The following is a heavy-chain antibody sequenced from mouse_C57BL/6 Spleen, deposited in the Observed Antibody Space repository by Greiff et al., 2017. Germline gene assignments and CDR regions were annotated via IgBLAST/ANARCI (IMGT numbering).Heavy chain of an antibody. D-gene: IGHD4-1*01. CDR2: IHPSDSDT. CDR3: AIWDDDPDY. CDR1: GYTFTSYW. Sequence: QVQLQQPGAELVKPGASVKVSCKASGYTFTSYWMHWVKQRPGQGLEWIGRIHPSDSDTNYNQKVKGKATLTVDKSSSTAYVQLSSLTSEGSAVYYCAIWDDDPDYWGQGTTLTVSS. V-gene: IGHV1-74*01. J-gene: IGHJ2*01.